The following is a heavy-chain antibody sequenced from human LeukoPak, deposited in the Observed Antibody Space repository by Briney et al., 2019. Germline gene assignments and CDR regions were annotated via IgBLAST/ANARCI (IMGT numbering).Heavy chain of an antibody. V-gene: IGHV3-30*04. Sequence: GGSLRLSCAASGFTFSSYAMHWVRQAPGKGLEWVAVISYDGSNKYYADSVKGRFTISRDNSKNTLYLQMNSLRAEDTAVYYCARDSRGIDAFDIWGKGTMVTVSS. J-gene: IGHJ3*02. CDR2: ISYDGSNK. CDR3: ARDSRGIDAFDI. D-gene: IGHD3-16*01. CDR1: GFTFSSYA.